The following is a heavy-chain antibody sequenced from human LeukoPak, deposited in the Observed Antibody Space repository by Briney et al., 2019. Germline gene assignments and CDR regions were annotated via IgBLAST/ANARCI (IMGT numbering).Heavy chain of an antibody. Sequence: ASVKVSCKTSAYTFSNYGFNWVRQAPGQGLEWMGWISAYNGNTKYAQRFQGRFTMTTDTSTSTAYMELRSLTSDDTAVYYCARDLDGSGSYYTDYWGQGTLVTVPS. V-gene: IGHV1-18*01. CDR1: AYTFSNYG. CDR3: ARDLDGSGSYYTDY. D-gene: IGHD3-10*01. J-gene: IGHJ4*02. CDR2: ISAYNGNT.